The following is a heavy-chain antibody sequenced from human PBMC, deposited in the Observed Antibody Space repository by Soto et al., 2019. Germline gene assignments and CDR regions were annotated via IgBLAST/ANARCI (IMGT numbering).Heavy chain of an antibody. CDR3: RRVEGRIAATMGDAFDR. D-gene: IGHD6-6*01. V-gene: IGHV4-34*03. CDR1: GGSISSGRYY. J-gene: IGHJ3*02. CDR2: MSHSGGT. Sequence: QVQLQQWGAGLLKPSETLSLTCAVYGGSISSGRYYWSWIRQPPGMGLEWIGAMSHSGGTHFNPSHHSRIVEAMNTTKNHCSHKMSSGTAASVALYYWRRVEGRIAATMGDAFDRCGPGAIVTDSS.